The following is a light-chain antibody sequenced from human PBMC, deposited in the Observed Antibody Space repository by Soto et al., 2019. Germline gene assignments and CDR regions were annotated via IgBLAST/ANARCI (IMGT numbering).Light chain of an antibody. V-gene: IGKV1-5*03. CDR2: KAS. J-gene: IGKJ2*01. Sequence: DIQMTQSPSTLSASVCDRVTITCRASQSISSWLAWYQQKPGKAPKLLIYKASSLESGVPSRFSGSGSGTEFTLTISSLQPDDFATYYCQQDNSYPYTFGQGTKLEIK. CDR1: QSISSW. CDR3: QQDNSYPYT.